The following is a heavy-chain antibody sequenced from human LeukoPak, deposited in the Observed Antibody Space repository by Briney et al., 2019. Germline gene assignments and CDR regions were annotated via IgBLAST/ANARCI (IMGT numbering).Heavy chain of an antibody. Sequence: GGSLRLSCAASGFTFSSCTMNWVRQAPGKGLEWVSYISPSSTSIYYADSVKGRFTISRDNAKNSLSLQMNSLRAEDTAVYYCASGNYFDYWGQGVLVTVSS. V-gene: IGHV3-48*01. CDR1: GFTFSSCT. CDR3: ASGNYFDY. D-gene: IGHD1-14*01. CDR2: ISPSSTSI. J-gene: IGHJ4*02.